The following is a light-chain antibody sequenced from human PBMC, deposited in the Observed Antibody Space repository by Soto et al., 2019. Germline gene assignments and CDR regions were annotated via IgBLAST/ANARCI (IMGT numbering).Light chain of an antibody. CDR1: QGINNY. J-gene: IGKJ4*01. CDR2: AAS. V-gene: IGKV1-9*01. Sequence: DIQLTQSPSFLSASVGDSVIITCRASQGINNYLAWYQQKPGKAPKLLIYAASTLQSGVPSRFSGSGSGTEFSLTISSLQPEDFASYYCQHLNTYPFTFGGGTEVEI. CDR3: QHLNTYPFT.